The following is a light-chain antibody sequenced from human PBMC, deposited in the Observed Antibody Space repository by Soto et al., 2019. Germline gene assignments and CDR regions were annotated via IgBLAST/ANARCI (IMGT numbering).Light chain of an antibody. CDR3: ISHTSSGTQV. Sequence: QSALTQPASVSGSPGQSITISCTGTSSDVGGYNYVSWYQQHPGKVPKLMIYEVSNRPSGVSNRFSGSKSGNTASLTISGLQAEDEADYYCISHTSSGTQVFGTGTKVTVL. J-gene: IGLJ1*01. V-gene: IGLV2-14*01. CDR2: EVS. CDR1: SSDVGGYNY.